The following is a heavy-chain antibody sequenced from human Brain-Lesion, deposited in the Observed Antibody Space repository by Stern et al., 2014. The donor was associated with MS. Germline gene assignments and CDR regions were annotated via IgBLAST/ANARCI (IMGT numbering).Heavy chain of an antibody. Sequence: QDQLVQSGAEVKKPGASVKVSCKTSGYIFTGYYINWVRQAPGQGLEWMAWINPNNGGTKYAQKFQGRVTMSRDTSISTAYVELSSLTSDDTAVYYCARDQRGITIFGVVTDYYYLGMDVWGQGTTVTVSS. CDR1: GYIFTGYY. J-gene: IGHJ6*02. V-gene: IGHV1-2*02. CDR2: INPNNGGT. CDR3: ARDQRGITIFGVVTDYYYLGMDV. D-gene: IGHD3-3*01.